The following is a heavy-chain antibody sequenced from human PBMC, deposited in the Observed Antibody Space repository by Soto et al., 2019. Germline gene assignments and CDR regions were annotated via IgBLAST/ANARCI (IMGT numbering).Heavy chain of an antibody. J-gene: IGHJ3*02. V-gene: IGHV3-74*01. CDR2: INSGGSTT. CDR3: AGDSSGYSYDAFDI. D-gene: IGHD3-22*01. Sequence: WGSLRLSCAASGFTFISYWIHCVRQAPGKGLVWVSRINSGGSTTSYADSVKGRLTISRDNAKNTLYLQMNSLRAEDTAVYYCAGDSSGYSYDAFDIWGQGTMVT. CDR1: GFTFISYW.